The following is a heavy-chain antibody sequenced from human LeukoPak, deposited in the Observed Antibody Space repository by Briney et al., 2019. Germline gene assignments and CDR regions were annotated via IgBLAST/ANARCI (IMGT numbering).Heavy chain of an antibody. CDR3: ARARDYYDSSSYPNWFDP. Sequence: PSETLSLTCTVSGGSISSYYWSWIRQPPGKGLEWIGYIYYSGSTNYNPSLKGRVTMSVDKSQNQFSLKLSSVTAADTAVYYCARARDYYDSSSYPNWFDPWGQGTLVTVSS. V-gene: IGHV4-59*12. CDR2: IYYSGST. D-gene: IGHD3-22*01. J-gene: IGHJ5*02. CDR1: GGSISSYY.